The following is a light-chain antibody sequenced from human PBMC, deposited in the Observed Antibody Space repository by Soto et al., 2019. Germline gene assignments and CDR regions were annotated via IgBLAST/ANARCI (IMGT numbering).Light chain of an antibody. CDR3: QQSDTTPYT. V-gene: IGKV1-39*01. Sequence: DIQMTPSPSSLSASVGDRVTITCRASQSLRSYLNWYHQKPGKTPQLLIYGASNLQSGAPSRFTGSGSGTHFTLTISSLQPEDFATYYCQQSDTTPYTFGQGTKLEIK. CDR1: QSLRSY. J-gene: IGKJ2*01. CDR2: GAS.